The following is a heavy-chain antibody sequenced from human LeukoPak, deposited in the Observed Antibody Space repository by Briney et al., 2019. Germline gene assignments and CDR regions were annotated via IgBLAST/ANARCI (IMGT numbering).Heavy chain of an antibody. J-gene: IGHJ6*02. V-gene: IGHV1-18*01. D-gene: IGHD3-9*01. CDR2: ISAYNGNT. CDR1: GYTFTSYG. CDR3: ARDRYDILTGYYTPLWFYYYGMDV. Sequence: ASVKVSCKASGYTFTSYGISWVRQAPGQGLEWMGWISAYNGNTNYAQKLQGRVTMTTDTSTSTAYMELRSLRSGDTAVYYCARDRYDILTGYYTPLWFYYYGMDVWGQGTTVTVSS.